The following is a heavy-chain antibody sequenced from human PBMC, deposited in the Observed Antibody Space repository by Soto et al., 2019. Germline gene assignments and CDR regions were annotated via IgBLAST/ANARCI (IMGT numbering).Heavy chain of an antibody. CDR3: APLGGASSAAY. Sequence: GGSLRLPSAASGFIFSSYAMSWVRQAPGKGLEWVSTIRGSDGTTYYADSVKGRFTISRDNSKNTLSLQMSSLRAEDTAVYYCAPLGGASSAAYWGQGTQVTVPQ. D-gene: IGHD3-16*01. CDR1: GFIFSSYA. J-gene: IGHJ4*02. V-gene: IGHV3-23*01. CDR2: IRGSDGTT.